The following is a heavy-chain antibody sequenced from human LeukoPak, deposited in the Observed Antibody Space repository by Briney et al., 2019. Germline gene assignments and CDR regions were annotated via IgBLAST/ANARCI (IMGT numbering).Heavy chain of an antibody. D-gene: IGHD3-10*01. CDR2: ISGDGTAR. CDR3: VRGRGSYGWFDP. CDR1: GFTSSSYW. Sequence: QTGGSLRLSCAASGFTSSSYWMHWVRQVPGKGLVWVSRISGDGTARNYADSVKGRFTISRDDAKNTVDLQMNSLGGEDTAVYYCVRGRGSYGWFDPWGQGTLVTVSS. J-gene: IGHJ5*02. V-gene: IGHV3-74*01.